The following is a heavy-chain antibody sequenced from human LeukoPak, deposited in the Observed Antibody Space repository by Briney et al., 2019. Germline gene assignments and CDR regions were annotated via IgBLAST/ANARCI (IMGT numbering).Heavy chain of an antibody. V-gene: IGHV4-59*01. CDR3: AGPSILFDY. CDR2: IYYSGST. J-gene: IGHJ4*02. Sequence: SESLSLTCTVSGGSISSYYWSWIRQPPGRGLEWIGYIYYSGSTNYNPSLKSRVTISVDTSKNQFSLKLSSVTAADTAVYYCAGPSILFDYGGQGTLVTVSS. D-gene: IGHD2-2*01. CDR1: GGSISSYY.